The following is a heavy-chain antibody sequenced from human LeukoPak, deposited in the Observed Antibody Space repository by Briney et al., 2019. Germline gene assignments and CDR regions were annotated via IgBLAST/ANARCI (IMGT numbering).Heavy chain of an antibody. V-gene: IGHV3-66*01. J-gene: IGHJ4*02. CDR3: AKDPDW. Sequence: GGTLRLSCAASGFIFSNNYMSWVRQAPGKGLEWVSFIYNADTTYYAESVRGRFTISRDNSKNTLYLQMNSLRAEDTAVYYCAKDPDWCGQGTLVTVSS. CDR2: IYNADTT. CDR1: GFIFSNNY.